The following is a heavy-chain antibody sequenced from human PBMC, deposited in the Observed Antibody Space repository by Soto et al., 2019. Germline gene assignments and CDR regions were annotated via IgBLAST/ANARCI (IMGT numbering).Heavy chain of an antibody. CDR2: IKTSGDTT. V-gene: IGHV3-23*05. CDR3: TKDVAGDIGADF. J-gene: IGHJ4*02. Sequence: GGSLRLSCAASGFAFSNCAMSWVRQAPGKGLEWVSTIKTSGDTTFYADPVKGRFTTSRDDSKNTLYLQMNSLRAEDTATYYCTKDVAGDIGADFWGQGSPVTVSS. CDR1: GFAFSNCA. D-gene: IGHD6-19*01.